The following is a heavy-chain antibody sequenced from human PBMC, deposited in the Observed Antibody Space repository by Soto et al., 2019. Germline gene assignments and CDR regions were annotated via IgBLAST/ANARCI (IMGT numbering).Heavy chain of an antibody. CDR2: IKTDASEK. J-gene: IGHJ4*01. D-gene: IGHD3-10*01. V-gene: IGHV3-7*01. Sequence: EEQLVASGGGLVQPGGSLRLSCAASGFTLRSYWMSWVRQAPGKGLEWLATIKTDASEKKYVDSVKGRFTVVRDNAKNSLYLQMDILRAEDTAVYYCPRVSVYGSGNSVNPYLDCWGRGPLVTVSS. CDR1: GFTLRSYW. CDR3: PRVSVYGSGNSVNPYLDC.